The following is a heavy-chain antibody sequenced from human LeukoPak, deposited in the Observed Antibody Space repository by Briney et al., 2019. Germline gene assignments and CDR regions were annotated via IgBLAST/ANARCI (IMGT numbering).Heavy chain of an antibody. D-gene: IGHD2-15*01. CDR2: ISSSSSTM. Sequence: GGSLRLSCAASGFTFSRYSMNWVRQAPGKGLEWVSYISSSSSTMYYADSVQGRFTISRDNSKSTLCLQMNSLRAEDTAVYYCAKQLGYCSDGSCYFPYWGQGTLVTVSS. J-gene: IGHJ4*02. V-gene: IGHV3-48*01. CDR3: AKQLGYCSDGSCYFPY. CDR1: GFTFSRYS.